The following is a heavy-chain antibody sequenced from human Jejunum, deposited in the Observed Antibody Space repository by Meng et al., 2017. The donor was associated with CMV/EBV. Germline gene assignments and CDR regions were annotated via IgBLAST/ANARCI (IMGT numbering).Heavy chain of an antibody. D-gene: IGHD3-9*01. J-gene: IGHJ4*02. CDR2: ISASTGGTI. Sequence: ACAASGFTFNDYYMSWIRQAPGKGLEWVSYISASTGGTIHYADSVKGRFTISRDNAKNSLYLQMNSLRVEDTAVYYCTRGLAYWGQGSLVTVSS. CDR3: TRGLAY. CDR1: GFTFNDYY. V-gene: IGHV3-11*04.